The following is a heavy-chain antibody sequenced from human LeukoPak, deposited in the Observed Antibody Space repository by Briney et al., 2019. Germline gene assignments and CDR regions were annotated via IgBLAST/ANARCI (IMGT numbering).Heavy chain of an antibody. CDR3: AKLTYYDFWSGYQYFQH. Sequence: GGSLRLSCAASGFPLSSHAMSWVRQAPGKGLEWVSAISGGGDNTYYADSVKGRFTISRDNSKNTLYLQMNSLRAEDTALYYCAKLTYYDFWSGYQYFQHWGQGTLVTVSS. D-gene: IGHD3-3*01. J-gene: IGHJ1*01. CDR2: ISGGGDNT. CDR1: GFPLSSHA. V-gene: IGHV3-23*01.